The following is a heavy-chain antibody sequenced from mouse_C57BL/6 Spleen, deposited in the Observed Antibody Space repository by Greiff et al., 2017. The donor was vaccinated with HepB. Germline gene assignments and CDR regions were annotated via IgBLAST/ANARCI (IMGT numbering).Heavy chain of an antibody. J-gene: IGHJ4*01. CDR1: GFTFSSYA. CDR2: ISDGGSYT. D-gene: IGHD4-1*01. CDR3: ARDRGVGPAMDY. V-gene: IGHV5-4*01. Sequence: EVKLMESGGGLVKPGGSLKLSCAASGFTFSSYAMSWVRQTPEKRLEWVATISDGGSYTYYPDNVKGRFTISRDNAKNNLYLQMSHLKSEDTAMYYCARDRGVGPAMDYWGRGTSVAVSS.